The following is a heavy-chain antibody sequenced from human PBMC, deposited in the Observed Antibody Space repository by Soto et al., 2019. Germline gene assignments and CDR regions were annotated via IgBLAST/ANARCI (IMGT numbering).Heavy chain of an antibody. CDR3: ARAHGITIFGVVIEYYYYGMDV. CDR1: GGSFSGYY. V-gene: IGHV4-34*01. J-gene: IGHJ6*02. D-gene: IGHD3-3*01. Sequence: SETLSLTCAVYGGSFSGYYWSWIRQPPGKGLEWIGEINHSGSTNYNPSLKSRVTISVDTSKNQFSLKLSSVAAADTAVYYCARAHGITIFGVVIEYYYYGMDVWGQGTTVTVSS. CDR2: INHSGST.